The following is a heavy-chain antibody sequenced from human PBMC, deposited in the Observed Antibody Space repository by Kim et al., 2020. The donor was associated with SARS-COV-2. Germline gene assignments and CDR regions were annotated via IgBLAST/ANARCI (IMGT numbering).Heavy chain of an antibody. V-gene: IGHV4-59*01. CDR2: IYYSGST. D-gene: IGHD1-26*01. Sequence: SETLSLTCTVSGGSISSYYWRWIRQPPGKGLEWIGYIYYSGSTTYNPSLQRRVTISVDTSKNQLSLKLSSATAAATAVYYSARDGGGSYFCYSYYFMDV. J-gene: IGHJ6*03. CDR3: ARDGGGSYFCYSYYFMDV. CDR1: GGSISSYY.